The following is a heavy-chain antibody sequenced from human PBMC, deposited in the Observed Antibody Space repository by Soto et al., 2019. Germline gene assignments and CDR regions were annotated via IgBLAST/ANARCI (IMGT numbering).Heavy chain of an antibody. CDR2: INGYNGNT. Sequence: QVQLVQSGAEVKKPGASVKVSCKASGYTFTSYGITWVRQAPGQGLEWLGWINGYNGNTNYAQKLQGRVTMTTDTSTSTASMELRSLRSDDTAVYYCARMGDVPYYYYGMDVWVQGTTVTVSS. J-gene: IGHJ6*02. D-gene: IGHD3-16*01. CDR3: ARMGDVPYYYYGMDV. V-gene: IGHV1-18*01. CDR1: GYTFTSYG.